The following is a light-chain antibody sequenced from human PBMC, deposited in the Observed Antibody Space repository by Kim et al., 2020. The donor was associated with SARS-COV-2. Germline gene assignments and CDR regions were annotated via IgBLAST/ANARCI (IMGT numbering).Light chain of an antibody. CDR1: SGNSSDA. CDR2: VNSDGSH. J-gene: IGLJ3*02. V-gene: IGLV4-69*01. Sequence: AAVKLTCTLSSGNSSDAIAWHQQQAEKGPRYLMKVNSDGSHSKGDGIPDRFSGSSSGAERYLTISSLQSEDEADYYCQTWGTGIRVFGGGTQLTVL. CDR3: QTWGTGIRV.